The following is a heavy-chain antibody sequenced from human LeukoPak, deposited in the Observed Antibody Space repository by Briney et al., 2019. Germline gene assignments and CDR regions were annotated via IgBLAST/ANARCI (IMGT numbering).Heavy chain of an antibody. D-gene: IGHD6-13*01. CDR2: IYYSGST. J-gene: IGHJ4*02. CDR3: ARDIYSSSWYGSNRGFYY. Sequence: SETLSLTCTVSGGSISSYYWSWIRQPPGKGLEWIGFIYYSGSTNYNPSLKSRVTISVDMSKNQFSLKLSSVTAADTAVYYCARDIYSSSWYGSNRGFYYWGQGTLVTVSS. CDR1: GGSISSYY. V-gene: IGHV4-59*01.